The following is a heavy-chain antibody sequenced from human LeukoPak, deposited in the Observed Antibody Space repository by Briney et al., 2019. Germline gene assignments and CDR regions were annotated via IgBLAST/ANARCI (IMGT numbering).Heavy chain of an antibody. Sequence: SETLSPTCTVSGGSISGSYWSWIRQPPGKGLEWIAYMYNSGSTNNNTSLKSRVTISIDTSKNQFSLKLSSLTAADTAIYYCARGIESYGDYGYWGQGILVTVSS. V-gene: IGHV4-59*01. D-gene: IGHD4-17*01. CDR2: MYNSGST. CDR3: ARGIESYGDYGY. CDR1: GGSISGSY. J-gene: IGHJ4*02.